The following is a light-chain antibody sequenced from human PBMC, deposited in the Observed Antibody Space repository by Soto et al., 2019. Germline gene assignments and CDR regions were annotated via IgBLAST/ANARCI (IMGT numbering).Light chain of an antibody. CDR1: SSDVGGYNY. J-gene: IGLJ2*01. V-gene: IGLV2-14*01. CDR2: EVS. CDR3: CSFSSTHTIV. Sequence: QSALTQPASVSGSPGQSITISCIGSSSDVGGYNYVSWYQHHPGRVPKPMIFEVSDRPSGVSSRFSGSKSGNTASLTISGLQAEDEADYYCCSFSSTHTIVFGGGTKVTVL.